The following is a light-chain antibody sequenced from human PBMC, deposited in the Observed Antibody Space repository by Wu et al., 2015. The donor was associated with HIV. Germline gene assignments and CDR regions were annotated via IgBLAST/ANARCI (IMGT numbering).Light chain of an antibody. J-gene: IGKJ2*03. CDR3: QQYGSSPVYS. V-gene: IGKV3-20*01. CDR1: QSVSSSY. CDR2: GAS. Sequence: EIVLMQSPGTLSLSPGERATLSCRASQSVSSSYLAWYQQKPGQAPRLLTYGASSRATGIPDRFSGSGSGTDFTLTISRLEPEDFAVYYCQQYGSSPVYSFGLGDQAGDQT.